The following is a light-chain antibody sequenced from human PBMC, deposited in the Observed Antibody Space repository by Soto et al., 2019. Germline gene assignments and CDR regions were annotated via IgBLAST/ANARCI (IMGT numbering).Light chain of an antibody. CDR3: QQYSKWPIT. J-gene: IGKJ5*01. Sequence: ETVLTQSPATLSSSPGERATLSCRASQSIDTYLAWYQQKPGQAPRLLIYDASDRATGIPARFSGSGSGTEFSLTISSLQSEDFAVYYCQQYSKWPITFGQGTRLEI. CDR2: DAS. CDR1: QSIDTY. V-gene: IGKV3-11*01.